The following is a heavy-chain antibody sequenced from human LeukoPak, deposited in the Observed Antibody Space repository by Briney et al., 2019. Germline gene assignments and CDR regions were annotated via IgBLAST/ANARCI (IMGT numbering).Heavy chain of an antibody. Sequence: GSLRLSCAASGYTFSDHYIDWVRQPPGKGLEWIGEINHSGSTNYNPSLKSRVTISVDTSKNQFSLKLSSVTAADTAVYYCAATYYYGSGSYYLFDYWGQGTLVTVSS. V-gene: IGHV4-34*08. CDR3: AATYYYGSGSYYLFDY. CDR2: INHSGST. J-gene: IGHJ4*02. D-gene: IGHD3-10*01. CDR1: GYTFSDHY.